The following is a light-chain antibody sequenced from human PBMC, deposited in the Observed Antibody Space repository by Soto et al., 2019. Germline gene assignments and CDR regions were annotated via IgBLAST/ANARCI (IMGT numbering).Light chain of an antibody. CDR2: AAS. J-gene: IGKJ2*01. CDR1: QNINNY. CDR3: QQSYTTPYT. V-gene: IGKV1-39*01. Sequence: DIQMTQSPSSLSASVGDRITITCRASQNINNYLNWFQQKPWKAPSLLIYAASSLQSGVPSRFSASGSVTDCTLTINILQPEDFAAYYCQQSYTTPYTFVQGTKVEIK.